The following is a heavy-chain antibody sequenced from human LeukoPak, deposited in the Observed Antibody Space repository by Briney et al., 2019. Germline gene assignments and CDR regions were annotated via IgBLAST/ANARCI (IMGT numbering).Heavy chain of an antibody. CDR2: IYHSGST. J-gene: IGHJ4*02. CDR1: GYSISSGYY. V-gene: IGHV4-38-2*02. CDR3: ARFSATVTL. Sequence: SETLSLTCTVSGYSISSGYYWGWIRQPPGKGLEWIGSIYHSGSTYYNPSLKSRVTISVDTSKSQFSLKLSSVTAADTAVYYCARFSATVTLWGQGTLVTVSS. D-gene: IGHD4-17*01.